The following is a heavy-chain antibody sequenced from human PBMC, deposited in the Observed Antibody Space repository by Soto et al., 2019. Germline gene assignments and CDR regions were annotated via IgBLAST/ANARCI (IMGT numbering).Heavy chain of an antibody. CDR3: TRVRFCGGSCRIFDY. J-gene: IGHJ4*02. D-gene: IGHD2-15*01. CDR2: IRSKAYGGTT. V-gene: IGHV3-49*03. CDR1: GFTFGDYA. Sequence: GGSLRLSCTASGFTFGDYAMSWFRQAPGKGLEWVGFIRSKAYGGTTEYAASVKGRFTISRDDSKSIAYLQMNSLKTEDTAVYYCTRVRFCGGSCRIFDYWGQGTLVTVSS.